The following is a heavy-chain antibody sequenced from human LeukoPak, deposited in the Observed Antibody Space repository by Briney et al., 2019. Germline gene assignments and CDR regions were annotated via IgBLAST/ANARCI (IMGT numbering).Heavy chain of an antibody. D-gene: IGHD4-23*01. Sequence: GRSLRLSCAASGFTFSSNAMHWVRQAPGKGLEWVAVITYDGSNKYYADSVKGRFTISRDNSKNTLSLQMNSLRAEDTAVYYCARGLLETPTSYFDYWGQGTLVTVSS. CDR2: ITYDGSNK. CDR3: ARGLLETPTSYFDY. V-gene: IGHV3-30-3*01. J-gene: IGHJ4*02. CDR1: GFTFSSNA.